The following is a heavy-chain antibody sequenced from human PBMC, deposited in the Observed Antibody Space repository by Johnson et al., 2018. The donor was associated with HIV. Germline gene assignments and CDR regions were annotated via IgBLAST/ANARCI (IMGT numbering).Heavy chain of an antibody. CDR3: ATSQYYYDGSGYGI. V-gene: IGHV3-53*01. Sequence: EVQLVESGGGLIQPGGSLRLSCAASGFTVSSNYMSWVRQAPGKGLGWVSVIYSGGSTYYADSVKGRFTISRDNSKNTLNLQMNSLRAEDTAVYYCATSQYYYDGSGYGIWGQGTMVTVSS. CDR1: GFTVSSNY. CDR2: IYSGGST. D-gene: IGHD3-22*01. J-gene: IGHJ3*02.